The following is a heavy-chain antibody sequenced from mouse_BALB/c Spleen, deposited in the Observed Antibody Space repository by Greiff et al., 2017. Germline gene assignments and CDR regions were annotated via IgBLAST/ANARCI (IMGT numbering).Heavy chain of an antibody. V-gene: IGHV2-4-1*01. CDR3: ARSYWGQGAMDY. CDR2: IWSGGST. D-gene: IGHD2-10*01. J-gene: IGHJ4*01. CDR1: GFSLTSYG. Sequence: VKLQESGPGLVQPSQSLSITCTVSGFSLTSYGVHWVRQSPGKGLEWLGVIWSGGSTDYNAAFISRLSISKDNSKSQVFLKMNSLQTDDTAMYYCARSYWGQGAMDYWGQGTSVTVSS.